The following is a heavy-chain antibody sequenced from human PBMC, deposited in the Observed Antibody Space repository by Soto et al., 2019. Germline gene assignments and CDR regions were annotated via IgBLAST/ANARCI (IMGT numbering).Heavy chain of an antibody. V-gene: IGHV3-21*01. CDR2: ISSSSSYI. Sequence: EVQLVESGGGLVKPGGSLRLSCAASGFTFSSYSMNWFRQAPGKGLEWVSSISSSSSYIYYADSVKGRFTISRDNAKKSLDLQMNSLRAEDTAVYYCASDCSGGSCYSNYWGQGTLVTVSS. D-gene: IGHD2-15*01. CDR3: ASDCSGGSCYSNY. J-gene: IGHJ4*02. CDR1: GFTFSSYS.